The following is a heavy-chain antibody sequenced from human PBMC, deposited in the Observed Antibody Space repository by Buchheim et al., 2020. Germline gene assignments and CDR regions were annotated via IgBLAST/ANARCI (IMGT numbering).Heavy chain of an antibody. V-gene: IGHV3-48*01. CDR1: GFSVSSYE. J-gene: IGHJ3*02. CDR2: ISSSSSTI. Sequence: EVQLVQSGGGLVQPGGSVRLSCAASGFSVSSYEMNWVRQVPGKGLEWVSYISSSSSTIYYADSVKGRFTISRDTAKNSLYLRMDSLRAEDTAVYYCARRFDIWGPGT. CDR3: ARRFDI.